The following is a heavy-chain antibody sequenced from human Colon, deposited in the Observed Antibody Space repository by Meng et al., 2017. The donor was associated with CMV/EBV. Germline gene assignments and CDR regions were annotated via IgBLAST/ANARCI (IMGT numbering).Heavy chain of an antibody. V-gene: IGHV3-21*04. CDR2: ISSSSSYI. J-gene: IGHJ4*02. CDR3: AKRYTDNWYYFGY. Sequence: GESLKISCAASGFTFSSYSMNWVRQAPGKGLEWVSSISSSSSYIYYADSVKGRFTISRDNAKNSLYLQMNSLRVEDTAIYYCAKRYTDNWYYFGYWGQGTLVTVSS. D-gene: IGHD1-1*01. CDR1: GFTFSSYS.